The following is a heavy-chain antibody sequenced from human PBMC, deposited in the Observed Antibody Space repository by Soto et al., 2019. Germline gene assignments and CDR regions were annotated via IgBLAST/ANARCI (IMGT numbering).Heavy chain of an antibody. CDR2: ISGSGGST. CDR1: GFTFSSYA. J-gene: IGHJ6*02. D-gene: IGHD2-15*01. Sequence: EVQLLESGGGLVQPGGSLRLSCAASGFTFSSYAMSWVRQAPGKGLEWVSAISGSGGSTYYADSVKGRFTISRDKSKNTLYLQMNSLRAEDTAVYYCAKVGSIGSAYYYYYYGMDVWGQGTTVTVSS. V-gene: IGHV3-23*01. CDR3: AKVGSIGSAYYYYYYGMDV.